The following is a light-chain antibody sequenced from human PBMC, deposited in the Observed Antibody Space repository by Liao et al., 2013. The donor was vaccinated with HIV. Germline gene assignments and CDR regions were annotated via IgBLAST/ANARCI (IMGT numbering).Light chain of an antibody. Sequence: YVLIQPPSVSVAPGKTAKITCGGNNIGTKSVHWYQQKPGQAPVLVIYYDSDRPSGIPERFSGSNSGNTATLTISETQAMDEADYYCQAWDSSTAYVFGPGTKVTVL. CDR2: YDS. J-gene: IGLJ1*01. CDR3: QAWDSSTAYV. CDR1: NIGTKS. V-gene: IGLV3-21*01.